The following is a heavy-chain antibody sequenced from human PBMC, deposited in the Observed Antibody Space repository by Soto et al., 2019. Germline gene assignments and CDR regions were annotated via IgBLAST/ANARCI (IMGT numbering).Heavy chain of an antibody. J-gene: IGHJ3*02. D-gene: IGHD3-16*01. CDR2: IYHSGST. CDR3: ARFVWGNAFDI. CDR1: SYSITNDNW. Sequence: SETLSLTCVVSSYSITNDNWWSWVRQPPGKGLEWIGEIYHSGSTNYNPSLKSRVTISVDKSKNQFSLKLSSMTAADTAVYYCARFVWGNAFDIWGQGTMVTVSS. V-gene: IGHV4-4*02.